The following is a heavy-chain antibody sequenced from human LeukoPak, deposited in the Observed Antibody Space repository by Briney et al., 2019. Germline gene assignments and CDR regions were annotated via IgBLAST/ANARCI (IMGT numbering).Heavy chain of an antibody. CDR3: AKKGQADDGGKPD. CDR2: ITRGVGST. V-gene: IGHV3-23*01. Sequence: PGGSLRLSCAASGFTFSIYDLSWVRQALGKGLECVSAITRGVGSTYYADSVKGRFTISRDNSKNTLYLQMNNLRVDDTAVYYCAKKGQADDGGKPDWGQGTLVTVSS. CDR1: GFTFSIYD. J-gene: IGHJ4*02.